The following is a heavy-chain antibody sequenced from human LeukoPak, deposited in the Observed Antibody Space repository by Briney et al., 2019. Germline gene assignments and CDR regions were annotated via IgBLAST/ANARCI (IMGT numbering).Heavy chain of an antibody. CDR2: IKPNSGCT. Sequence: ASVKVSCKASGYTFTGYYMHWVRQAPGQGLEWMGWIKPNSGCTNYAQKFQGRVTMTRDKSISTAYMELSRLRSDDTAVYYCAREEGGDYVVVDYWGQGTLVTVSS. CDR1: GYTFTGYY. CDR3: AREEGGDYVVVDY. D-gene: IGHD4-17*01. J-gene: IGHJ4*02. V-gene: IGHV1-2*02.